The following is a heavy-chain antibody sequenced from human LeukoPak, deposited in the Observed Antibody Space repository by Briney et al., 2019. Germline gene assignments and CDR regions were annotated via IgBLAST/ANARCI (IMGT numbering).Heavy chain of an antibody. Sequence: SETLSLTCTVSGGSINTQSYYWVWIRRPPGKGLEWVGSIFYTGTTFHNPALESRVALSVDRSKNHFSLRLNALTAADTAVYYCARLTLSSYWFDPWGQGTLVIVSS. J-gene: IGHJ5*02. CDR3: ARLTLSSYWFDP. V-gene: IGHV4-39*02. D-gene: IGHD2-15*01. CDR2: IFYTGTT. CDR1: GGSINTQSYY.